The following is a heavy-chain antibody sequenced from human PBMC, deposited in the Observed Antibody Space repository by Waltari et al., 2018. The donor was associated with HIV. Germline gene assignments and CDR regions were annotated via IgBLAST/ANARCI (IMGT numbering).Heavy chain of an antibody. D-gene: IGHD1-20*01. CDR1: GFTFSSAC. J-gene: IGHJ2*01. CDR2: IKQDGSEK. V-gene: IGHV3-7*01. CDR3: ARDYNWNRWGYFDL. Sequence: EVQLVESGGGLVQPGGSLRLSCAAPGFTFSSACMSWVRQAPGKGLEWVANIKQDGSEKYYVDSVKGRFTISRDNAKNSLYLQMNSLRAEDTAVYYCARDYNWNRWGYFDLWGRGTLVTVSS.